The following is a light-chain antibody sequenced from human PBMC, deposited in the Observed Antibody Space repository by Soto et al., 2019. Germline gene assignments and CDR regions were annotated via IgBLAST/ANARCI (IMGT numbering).Light chain of an antibody. V-gene: IGLV2-14*03. CDR3: SSYTSSSTVV. CDR2: DVS. Sequence: QSALTQPASVSGSPGQSSTISCTGTSSDVGGYNYVSWYQQHPGKAPKLMIYDVSNRPSGVSNRFSGSKSGNTASLTISGLLAEDEADYYCSSYTSSSTVVFGGGTKLTVL. J-gene: IGLJ2*01. CDR1: SSDVGGYNY.